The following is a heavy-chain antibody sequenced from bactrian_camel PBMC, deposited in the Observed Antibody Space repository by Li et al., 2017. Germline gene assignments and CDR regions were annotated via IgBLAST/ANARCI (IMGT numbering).Heavy chain of an antibody. V-gene: IGHV3S1*01. CDR2: LYRDGRR. D-gene: IGHD5*01. CDR3: VADHSGRWATRQTCRSFGW. Sequence: HVQLVESGGGSVQAGGSLRLSCAAAEYTFNTNSMVWFRQPPGKAREGVAALYRDGRRYYGDFVKGRFTISLDNATNTLHLQMNSLKPEDTAVYFCVADHSGRWATRQTCRSFGWWGLGTQVTVS. CDR1: EYTFNTNS. J-gene: IGHJ6*01.